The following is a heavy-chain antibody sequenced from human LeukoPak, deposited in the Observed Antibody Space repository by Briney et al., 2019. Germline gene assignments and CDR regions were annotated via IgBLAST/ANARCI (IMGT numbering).Heavy chain of an antibody. CDR1: GGSISSGGYS. J-gene: IGHJ4*02. Sequence: PSETLSLTCAVSGGSISSGGYSWSWIRQPPGKGLEWIGYIYHSGSTYYNPSLKSRVTISVDRSKNQFPLKLSSVTAADTAVYYCARTQQLVGYFDYWGQGTLVTVSS. V-gene: IGHV4-30-2*01. CDR2: IYHSGST. CDR3: ARTQQLVGYFDY. D-gene: IGHD6-13*01.